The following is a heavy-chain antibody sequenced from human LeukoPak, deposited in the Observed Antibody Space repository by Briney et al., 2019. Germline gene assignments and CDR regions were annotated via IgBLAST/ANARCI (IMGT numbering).Heavy chain of an antibody. CDR2: IKQDGSEK. D-gene: IGHD4-17*01. CDR3: ARGNFGDYD. J-gene: IGHJ4*02. Sequence: GGSLRLSCAASGFTFTGFWMGWVRQAPGKGLEWVAHIKQDGSEKYYVESVKGRFTISRDNPRNLVFLQMSSLRAEDTAMYYCARGNFGDYDWGQGTLVTVSS. V-gene: IGHV3-7*01. CDR1: GFTFTGFW.